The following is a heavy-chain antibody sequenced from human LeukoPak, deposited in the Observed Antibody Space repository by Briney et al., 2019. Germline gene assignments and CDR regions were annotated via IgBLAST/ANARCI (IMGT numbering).Heavy chain of an antibody. D-gene: IGHD1-26*01. J-gene: IGHJ4*02. CDR1: GGSFSGYY. V-gene: IGHV4-34*01. CDR3: ARGRLGSGSPGYFDH. CDR2: INHSGST. Sequence: SETLSLTCAVYGGSFSGYYWSWIRQPPGKGLEWIGEINHSGSTNYNPSLKSRVTISVDTSKNQFSLKLSSVTAADTAVYYCARGRLGSGSPGYFDHWGQGTLVTVSS.